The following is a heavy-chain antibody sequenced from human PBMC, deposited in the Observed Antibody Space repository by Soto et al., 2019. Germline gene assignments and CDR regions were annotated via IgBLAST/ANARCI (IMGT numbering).Heavy chain of an antibody. CDR2: IYYSGNA. J-gene: IGHJ4*02. CDR1: GDSISSSRYY. CDR3: ARHSVVVAATSLHYFDY. D-gene: IGHD2-15*01. Sequence: SETLSLTCTASGDSISSSRYYWRWIRQPPGKGLEWIGSIYYSGNAYYNPSLKSRVTISADTSKNQFSLKLSSVTAADTAVYYCARHSVVVAATSLHYFDYWGQGTLVTVSS. V-gene: IGHV4-39*01.